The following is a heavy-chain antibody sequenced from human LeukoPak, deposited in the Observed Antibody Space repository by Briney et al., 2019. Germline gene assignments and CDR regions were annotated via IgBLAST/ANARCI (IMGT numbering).Heavy chain of an antibody. Sequence: ASVKVSCKASGYTFTSYAMNWVRQAPGQGLEWMGWINTNTGNPTYAQGFTGRFVFSLDTSVSTAYLRISSLKAEDTAVHYCARDSGSYSPTTNWFDPWGQGTLVTVSS. J-gene: IGHJ5*02. CDR1: GYTFTSYA. D-gene: IGHD1-26*01. V-gene: IGHV7-4-1*02. CDR2: INTNTGNP. CDR3: ARDSGSYSPTTNWFDP.